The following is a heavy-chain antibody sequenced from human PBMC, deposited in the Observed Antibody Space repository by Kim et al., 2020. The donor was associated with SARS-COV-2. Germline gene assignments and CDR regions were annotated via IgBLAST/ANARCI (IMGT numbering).Heavy chain of an antibody. D-gene: IGHD3-10*01. CDR2: FDPEDGET. V-gene: IGHV1-24*01. CDR1: GYTLTELS. CDR3: ATDSRPRGYYYYGMDV. Sequence: ASVKVSCKVSGYTLTELSMHWVRQAPGKGLEWMGGFDPEDGETIYAQKFQGRVTMTEDTSTDTAYMELSSLRSEDTAVYYCATDSRPRGYYYYGMDVWGQGTTVTVSS. J-gene: IGHJ6*02.